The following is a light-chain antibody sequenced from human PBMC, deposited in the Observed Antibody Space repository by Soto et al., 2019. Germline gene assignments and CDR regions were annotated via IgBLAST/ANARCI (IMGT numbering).Light chain of an antibody. CDR2: AAS. V-gene: IGKV1-9*01. CDR1: QSISTY. Sequence: DIQMTQSPSSVSASVGDRVTITCRASQSISTYLNWYQHKPGKAPKLLIYAASTLQSGVPSRFSGSGSGTEFTLTISSLQPDDFATYYCQHYNSYSEAFGQGTKVDIK. J-gene: IGKJ1*01. CDR3: QHYNSYSEA.